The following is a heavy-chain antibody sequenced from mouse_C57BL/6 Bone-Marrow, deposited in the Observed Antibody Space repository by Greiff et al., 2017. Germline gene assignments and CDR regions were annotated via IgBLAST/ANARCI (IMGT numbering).Heavy chain of an antibody. CDR1: GYTFTSYD. CDR2: IYPRDGST. Sequence: VQLQQSGPELVKPGASVKLSCKASGYTFTSYDINWVKQRPGQGLEWIGWIYPRDGSTKYNEKFKGKATFTVDTSSSTAYMELHSLTSEDSAVYFCARLGCDGSSGGWYFDVWGTGTTVTVSS. J-gene: IGHJ1*03. V-gene: IGHV1-85*01. CDR3: ARLGCDGSSGGWYFDV. D-gene: IGHD1-1*01.